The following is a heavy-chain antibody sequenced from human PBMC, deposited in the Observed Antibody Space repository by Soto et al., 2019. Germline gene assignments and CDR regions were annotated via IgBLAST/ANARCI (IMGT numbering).Heavy chain of an antibody. V-gene: IGHV1-18*01. Sequence: QVHLVQSGAEVKKPGASVKVSCKASGYTFTTSGLIWVRQAPGQGLEWMGWISSENGNTNYAQNFQDRVTMTTDTSTSTAYMEVRRLTSDDTAVYYCARVGDSSGWYRFDYWCEGTQVTVSS. D-gene: IGHD6-19*01. CDR2: ISSENGNT. J-gene: IGHJ4*02. CDR3: ARVGDSSGWYRFDY. CDR1: GYTFTTSG.